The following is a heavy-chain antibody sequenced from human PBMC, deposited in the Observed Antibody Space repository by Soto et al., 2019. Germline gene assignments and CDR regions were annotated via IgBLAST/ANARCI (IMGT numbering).Heavy chain of an antibody. D-gene: IGHD6-13*01. CDR2: IYYSGST. CDR1: GGSISSSSYY. V-gene: IGHV4-39*01. Sequence: QLQLQESGPGLVKPSETLSLTCTVSGGSISSSSYYWGWIRQPPGKGLEWIGSIYYSGSTYYNPSLKSRVTISVDTSKNQFSLKLSSVTAADTAVYYCARAPYSSSWYLDYWGQGTLVTVSS. J-gene: IGHJ4*02. CDR3: ARAPYSSSWYLDY.